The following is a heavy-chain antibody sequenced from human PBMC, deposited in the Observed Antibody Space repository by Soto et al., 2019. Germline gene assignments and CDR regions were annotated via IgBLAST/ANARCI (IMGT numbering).Heavy chain of an antibody. Sequence: SETLSLTCTVYGGSFSGYYWSWIRQPPGKGLEWIGEINHSGSTNYNPSLKSRVTISVDTSKNQFSLKLSSVTAADTAVYYCARGSNCSGGSCYGLSWFDPWGQGTLVTVSS. CDR2: INHSGST. J-gene: IGHJ5*02. CDR3: ARGSNCSGGSCYGLSWFDP. D-gene: IGHD2-15*01. CDR1: GGSFSGYY. V-gene: IGHV4-34*01.